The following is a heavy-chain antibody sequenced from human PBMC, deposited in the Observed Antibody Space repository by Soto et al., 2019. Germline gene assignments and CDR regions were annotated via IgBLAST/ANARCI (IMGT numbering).Heavy chain of an antibody. D-gene: IGHD2-2*01. J-gene: IGHJ6*02. Sequence: SVKVSCKASGYTFTGYYMHWVRQAPGQGLEWMGWINPNSGGTNYAQKFQGWVTMTRDTSISTAYMELSRLRSDDTAVYYCARDLVVVPAATSGMDVWGQGTTVTVSS. V-gene: IGHV1-2*04. CDR3: ARDLVVVPAATSGMDV. CDR2: INPNSGGT. CDR1: GYTFTGYY.